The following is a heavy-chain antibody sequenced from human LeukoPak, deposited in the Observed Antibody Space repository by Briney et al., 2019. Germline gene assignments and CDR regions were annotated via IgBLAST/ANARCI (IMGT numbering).Heavy chain of an antibody. V-gene: IGHV1-46*01. CDR1: GYTFTSYY. Sequence: ASVTVSCTASGYTFTSYYMHRVRQAPGQGLEWMGINNPSGGSTSYAQKFQGRVTMTRDTSTSTVYMELSSLRSEDTAVYYCARVFWSGYSPDYWGQGTLVTVSS. CDR3: ARVFWSGYSPDY. J-gene: IGHJ4*02. CDR2: NNPSGGST. D-gene: IGHD3-3*01.